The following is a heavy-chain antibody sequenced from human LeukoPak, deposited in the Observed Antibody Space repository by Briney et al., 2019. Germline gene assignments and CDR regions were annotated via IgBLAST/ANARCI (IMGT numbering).Heavy chain of an antibody. CDR1: GGSISSYY. D-gene: IGHD2-15*01. CDR3: ARARGRYCSGGSCYYDY. J-gene: IGHJ4*02. Sequence: SSETLSLTCTVSGGSISSYYWSWIRQPPGKGLEWIGYVYYSGSTNYNPSLESRVTISVDTSKNQFSPKLSSVTAADTAVYYCARARGRYCSGGSCYYDYWGQGTLVTVSS. V-gene: IGHV4-59*01. CDR2: VYYSGST.